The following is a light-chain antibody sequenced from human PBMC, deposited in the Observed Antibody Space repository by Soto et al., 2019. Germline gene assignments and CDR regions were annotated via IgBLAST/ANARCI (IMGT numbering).Light chain of an antibody. Sequence: NFMLTQPHSVSESPGKTVTISCTRSSGSIDSNYVQWYQQRPGSAPTTVIYEDNQRPSGVPDRFSGSIDSSSNSASLTISGLKTEDEADYYCQSYDSSNHVVFGGGIKLTVL. CDR1: SGSIDSNY. V-gene: IGLV6-57*04. CDR3: QSYDSSNHVV. J-gene: IGLJ2*01. CDR2: EDN.